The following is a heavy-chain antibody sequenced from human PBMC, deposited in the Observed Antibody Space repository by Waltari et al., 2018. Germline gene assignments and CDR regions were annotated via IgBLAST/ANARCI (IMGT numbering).Heavy chain of an antibody. J-gene: IGHJ2*01. D-gene: IGHD2-2*01. CDR3: ARGDVVVPAATWYFDL. CDR2: IYTSGST. Sequence: QVQLQESGPGLVKPSETLSLTCTVSGGSISSYYWSWIRQPAGKGLGWIWRIYTSGSTNSNPPLKSRVTMSVDTSKNQFSLKLSSVTAADTAVYYCARGDVVVPAATWYFDLWGRGTLVTVSS. V-gene: IGHV4-4*07. CDR1: GGSISSYY.